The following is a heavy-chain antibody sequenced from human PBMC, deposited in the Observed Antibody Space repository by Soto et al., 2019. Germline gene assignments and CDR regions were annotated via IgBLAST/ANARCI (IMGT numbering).Heavy chain of an antibody. J-gene: IGHJ4*02. CDR1: GFTFSNAW. CDR2: IKSKTDGGTT. D-gene: IGHD3-16*02. CDR3: TTVVWSGELSLIGDY. Sequence: GGSLRLSCAASGFTFSNAWMSWVRQAPGKGLEWVGRIKSKTDGGTTDYAAPVKGRFTISRDDSKNTLYLQMNSLKTEDTAVYYCTTVVWSGELSLIGDYWGQGTLVTVSS. V-gene: IGHV3-15*01.